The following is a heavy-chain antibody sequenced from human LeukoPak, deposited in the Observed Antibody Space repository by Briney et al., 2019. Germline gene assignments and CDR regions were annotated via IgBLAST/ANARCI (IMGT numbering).Heavy chain of an antibody. CDR2: ISSSSSTI. CDR3: ASSQNDYVWGSYRYTGYMDV. V-gene: IGHV3-48*01. CDR1: GFTFSSYS. J-gene: IGHJ6*03. Sequence: GGSLRLSCAAPGFTFSSYSMNGVGQAPGKGLDGVSYISSSSSTIYYADSVKGRFTISRDNAKNSLYLQMNSLRAEDTAVYYCASSQNDYVWGSYRYTGYMDVWGKGTTVTVSS. D-gene: IGHD3-16*02.